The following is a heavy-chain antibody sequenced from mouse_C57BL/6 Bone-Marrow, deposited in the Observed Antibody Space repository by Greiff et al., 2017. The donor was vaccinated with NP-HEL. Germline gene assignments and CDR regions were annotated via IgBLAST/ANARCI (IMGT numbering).Heavy chain of an antibody. CDR1: GYTFTSYW. V-gene: IGHV1-5*01. D-gene: IGHD2-4*01. CDR2: IYPGNSDT. J-gene: IGHJ4*01. CDR3: TYDYDGSYAMDY. Sequence: VQLQQSGTVLARPGASVKMSCKTSGYTFTSYWMHWVKQRPGQGLEWIGAIYPGNSDTSYNQKFKGKAKLTAVTSASTAYMELSSLTNEDSAVYYCTYDYDGSYAMDYWGQGTSVTVSS.